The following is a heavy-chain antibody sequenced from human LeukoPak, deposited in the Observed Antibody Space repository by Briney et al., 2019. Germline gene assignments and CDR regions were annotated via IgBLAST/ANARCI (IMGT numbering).Heavy chain of an antibody. CDR2: IYYSGST. J-gene: IGHJ4*02. CDR1: GGSITSYY. Sequence: SETLSLTCTVSGGSITSYYWSWIRQPPGKGLEWIGYIYYSGSTKYNPSLKSRVTISVHTSKNQFSLKLSSVTAADTAVYYCARYLSVTPYFDYWGQGSLVTVSS. D-gene: IGHD4-17*01. V-gene: IGHV4-59*01. CDR3: ARYLSVTPYFDY.